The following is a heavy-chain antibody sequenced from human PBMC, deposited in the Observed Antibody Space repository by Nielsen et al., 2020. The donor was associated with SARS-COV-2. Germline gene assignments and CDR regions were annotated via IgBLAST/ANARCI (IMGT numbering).Heavy chain of an antibody. CDR3: ARDRDIVLRVYAPGSLGMDV. J-gene: IGHJ6*02. CDR2: ISSSSSYI. D-gene: IGHD2-8*01. CDR1: GFTFSSYS. Sequence: GGSLRLSCAASGFTFSSYSMNWVRQAPGKGLEWVSSISSSSSYIYYADSVKGRFTISRDNAKNSLYLQMNSLRAEDTAVYYCARDRDIVLRVYAPGSLGMDVWGQGTTVTVSS. V-gene: IGHV3-21*01.